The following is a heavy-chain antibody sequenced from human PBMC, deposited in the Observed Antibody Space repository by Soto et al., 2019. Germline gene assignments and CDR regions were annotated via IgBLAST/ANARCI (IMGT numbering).Heavy chain of an antibody. Sequence: ASVRVSCKASGYTFNFYGITWVRQAPGQGLEWMGWISGFNGNTNYAADLQGRVTMTTDTSTSTAYMELRGLRSDDTAVYYCARIGVSSGHESPDFDSWGQGTLVTVSS. CDR3: ARIGVSSGHESPDFDS. D-gene: IGHD3-16*01. CDR1: GYTFNFYG. CDR2: ISGFNGNT. V-gene: IGHV1-18*01. J-gene: IGHJ4*02.